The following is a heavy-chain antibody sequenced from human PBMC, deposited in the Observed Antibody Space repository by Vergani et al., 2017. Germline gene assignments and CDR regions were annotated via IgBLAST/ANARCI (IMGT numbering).Heavy chain of an antibody. CDR2: INHSGST. V-gene: IGHV4-34*01. D-gene: IGHD3-3*01. Sequence: QVQLQQWGAGLLKPSETLSLTCAVSGGSFSGYYWSWIRQPPGKGLEWIGEINHSGSTNYNPSLKSRVTISVDTSKNQFSLKLSSVTAADTAVYYCARAKRSTIFAGYYMDVWGKGTTVTVSS. CDR3: ARAKRSTIFAGYYMDV. J-gene: IGHJ6*03. CDR1: GGSFSGYY.